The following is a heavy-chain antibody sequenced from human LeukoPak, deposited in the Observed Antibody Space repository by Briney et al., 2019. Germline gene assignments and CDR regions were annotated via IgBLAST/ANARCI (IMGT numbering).Heavy chain of an antibody. D-gene: IGHD4/OR15-4a*01. J-gene: IGHJ4*02. V-gene: IGHV4-39*01. Sequence: SETLSLTCTVSGGSISSSRYYWGWIRQPPRKGLEWSGSIYYSGTTYCNPSLKSRLTISVDTSKNQSSLQLTSVTAADTAVYYCATATSYGGIDYWGQGTLVTVSS. CDR3: ATATSYGGIDY. CDR2: IYYSGTT. CDR1: GGSISSSRYY.